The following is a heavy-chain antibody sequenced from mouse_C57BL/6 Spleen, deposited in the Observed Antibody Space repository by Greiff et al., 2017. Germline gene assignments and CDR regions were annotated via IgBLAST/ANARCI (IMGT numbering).Heavy chain of an antibody. Sequence: EVKLMESGPELVKPGASVTIPCKASGYTFTDYNMDWVKQSHGKSLEWIGDINPYTGGTIYNQKFKGTATLTVDKSSSTAYMELRSLTSEDNAGYYCATRPGGALAYWGQGTLVTVSA. CDR2: INPYTGGT. CDR3: ATRPGGALAY. V-gene: IGHV1-18*01. D-gene: IGHD1-2*01. CDR1: GYTFTDYN. J-gene: IGHJ3*01.